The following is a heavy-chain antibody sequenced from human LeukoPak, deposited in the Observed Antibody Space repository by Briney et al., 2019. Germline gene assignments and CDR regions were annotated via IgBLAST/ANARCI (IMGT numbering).Heavy chain of an antibody. CDR1: GFTFSSYG. CDR3: AGERSDMTDY. V-gene: IGHV3-74*01. J-gene: IGHJ4*02. D-gene: IGHD3-10*01. Sequence: GGSLRLSCAASGFTFSSYGMHWVRQAPGRGLVWVSRINSDGSSTSYADSVKGRFTISRDNAKNTLYLQMNSLRADGTAVCYCAGERSDMTDYWGQGTLVTVSS. CDR2: INSDGSST.